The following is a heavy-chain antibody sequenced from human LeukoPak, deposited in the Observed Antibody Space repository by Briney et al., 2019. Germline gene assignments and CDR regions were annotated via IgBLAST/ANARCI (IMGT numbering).Heavy chain of an antibody. CDR3: ARGPLGEVGIVRMDV. J-gene: IGHJ6*02. Sequence: ASVKVSCKASGYTFTSYDIKWVRQATGQGREWRGWMNPNSGNTGYAQNFQGRVTMTRNTSITTAYMELSSLISEDTAVYYCARGPLGEVGIVRMDVWGQGTTVTVSS. CDR2: MNPNSGNT. D-gene: IGHD1-26*01. CDR1: GYTFTSYD. V-gene: IGHV1-8*01.